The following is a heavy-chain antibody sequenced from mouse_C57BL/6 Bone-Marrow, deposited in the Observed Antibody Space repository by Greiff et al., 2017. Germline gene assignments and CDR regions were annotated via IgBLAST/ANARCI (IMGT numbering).Heavy chain of an antibody. CDR2: INPSTGGT. V-gene: IGHV1-42*01. J-gene: IGHJ1*03. CDR3: ARKTSGSSFYWYFDV. CDR1: GYSFTGYY. Sequence: EVQLQQSGPELVKPGASVKISCKASGYSFTGYYMNWVKQSPEKSLEWIGEINPSTGGTTYNQKFKAKATLTVDKSSSTAYMQLKSLTSEDSAVYYCARKTSGSSFYWYFDVWGTGTTGTVSS. D-gene: IGHD1-1*01.